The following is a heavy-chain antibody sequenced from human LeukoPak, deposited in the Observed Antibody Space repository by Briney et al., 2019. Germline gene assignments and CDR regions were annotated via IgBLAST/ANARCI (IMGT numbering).Heavy chain of an antibody. CDR1: GYTFTGYY. CDR3: ARVEGYSYGLEYYYDSSGYDP. CDR2: INPNSGGT. D-gene: IGHD3-22*01. Sequence: GTSVKVSCKASGYTFTGYYIHWVRQAPGQGLEWMGWINPNSGGTNYAQKFQGRVTMTRDTSISTAYMELSRLRSDDTAVYYCARVEGYSYGLEYYYDSSGYDPWGQGTLVTISS. J-gene: IGHJ5*02. V-gene: IGHV1-2*02.